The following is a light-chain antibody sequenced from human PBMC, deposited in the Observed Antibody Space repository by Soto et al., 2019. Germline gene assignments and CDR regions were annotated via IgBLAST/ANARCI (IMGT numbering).Light chain of an antibody. CDR2: GAS. V-gene: IGKV3-15*01. CDR1: QNVYSN. Sequence: EIVMTQSPATLSVSPGERATLSCRASQNVYSNLAWYQQKPGQAPRLLIYGASTRATGIPARFSGSGSGTDFTLTISSLQSEDFAVYYCQQYTSWPLAFGQGTKVEVK. J-gene: IGKJ1*01. CDR3: QQYTSWPLA.